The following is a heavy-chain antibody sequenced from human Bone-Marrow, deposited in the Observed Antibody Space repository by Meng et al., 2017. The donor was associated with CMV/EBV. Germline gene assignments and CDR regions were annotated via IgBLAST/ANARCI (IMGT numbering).Heavy chain of an antibody. CDR1: GFTFSSYA. Sequence: GESLKISCAASGFTFSSYAMHWVRQAPGKGLEWVAVISYDGSNKYYADSVKGRFTISRDNSKNTLYLQMNSLRAEDTAVYYCARAGLRFLEWLPLKYYYYYGMDVWGQGTTVTVSS. J-gene: IGHJ6*02. D-gene: IGHD3-3*01. V-gene: IGHV3-30-3*01. CDR2: ISYDGSNK. CDR3: ARAGLRFLEWLPLKYYYYYGMDV.